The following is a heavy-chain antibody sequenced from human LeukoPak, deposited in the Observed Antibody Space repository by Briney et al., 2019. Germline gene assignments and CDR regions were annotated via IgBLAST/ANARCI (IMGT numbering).Heavy chain of an antibody. CDR2: IIPILGIA. D-gene: IGHD5-12*01. V-gene: IGHV1-69*04. J-gene: IGHJ6*03. CDR1: GGTFSSYA. Sequence: SVKVSCKASGGTFSSYAISWVRQAPGQGLEWMGRIIPILGIANYAQKFQGRVTITADESTSTAYMELSSLRSEDTAVYYCASPATTQYYYYYYMDVWGKGTTVTVSS. CDR3: ASPATTQYYYYYYMDV.